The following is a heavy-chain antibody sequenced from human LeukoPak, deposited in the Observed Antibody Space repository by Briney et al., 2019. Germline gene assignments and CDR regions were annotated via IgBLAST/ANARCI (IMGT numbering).Heavy chain of an antibody. V-gene: IGHV4-61*02. J-gene: IGHJ4*02. CDR3: AKGYDILTGYGIIDY. CDR1: GGSITSETYY. D-gene: IGHD3-9*01. CDR2: FYISGIS. Sequence: SETLSLTCTVSGGSITSETYYWNWTRQPAGKGLEWIGRFYISGISDHNPSLQSRVTMSVDTSKNHFSLKLRSVTAADTAVYYCAKGYDILTGYGIIDYWGQGTLVTVSS.